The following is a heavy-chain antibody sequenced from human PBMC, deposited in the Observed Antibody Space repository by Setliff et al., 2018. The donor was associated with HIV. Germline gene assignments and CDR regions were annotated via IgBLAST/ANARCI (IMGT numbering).Heavy chain of an antibody. CDR1: GGSISSSSYY. Sequence: SETLSLTCTVSGGSISSSSYYWGWIRQPPGKGLEWIGSIYYSGSTYYNPSLKSRVAISVDTSKNQFSLKLSSVTAADTAVYYCAGDVGVSYYYYYYMDVWGKGTTVTVSS. CDR3: AGDVGVSYYYYYYMDV. J-gene: IGHJ6*03. CDR2: IYYSGST. V-gene: IGHV4-39*02. D-gene: IGHD2-8*02.